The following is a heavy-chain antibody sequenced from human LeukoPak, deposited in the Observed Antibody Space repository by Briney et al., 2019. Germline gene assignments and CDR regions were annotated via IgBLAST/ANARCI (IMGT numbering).Heavy chain of an antibody. J-gene: IGHJ4*02. CDR3: ASLDRYDYYFDY. D-gene: IGHD5-12*01. CDR2: IYYSGST. V-gene: IGHV4-39*01. CDR1: GGSISSRSYY. Sequence: SETLSLTCTVSGGSISSRSYYWGWIRQPPGKGLEWIGTIYYSGSTYYNPSLKSRVTISVDTSKNQFSLKLSSVTAADTAVYYCASLDRYDYYFDYWGQGTLVTVSS.